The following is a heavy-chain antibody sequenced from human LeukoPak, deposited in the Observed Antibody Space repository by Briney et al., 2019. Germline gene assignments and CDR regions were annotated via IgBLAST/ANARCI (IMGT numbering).Heavy chain of an antibody. CDR1: GYTFTSYG. V-gene: IGHV1-18*01. D-gene: IGHD3-3*01. J-gene: IGHJ3*02. Sequence: ASVKVSCKASGYTFTSYGISWVRQAPGQGLEWMGWISAYNGNTNYAQELQGRVTMTTDTSTSTAYMELRSLRSDDTAVYYCARDRSVLRRDAFDIWGQGTMVTVSS. CDR3: ARDRSVLRRDAFDI. CDR2: ISAYNGNT.